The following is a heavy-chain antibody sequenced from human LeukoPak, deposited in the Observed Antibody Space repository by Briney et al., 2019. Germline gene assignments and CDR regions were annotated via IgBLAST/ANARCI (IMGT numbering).Heavy chain of an antibody. Sequence: SETLSLTCAVSGGSISSGGYSWSWIRQPPGKGLEWIGYIYHSGSTYYNPSLKSRVTISVDTSKNQFSLKLSSVTAADTAVYYWAIGRFFGSARYFDYWGQGTLVTVSS. D-gene: IGHD3-3*01. CDR2: IYHSGST. CDR3: AIGRFFGSARYFDY. CDR1: GGSISSGGYS. J-gene: IGHJ4*02. V-gene: IGHV4-30-2*01.